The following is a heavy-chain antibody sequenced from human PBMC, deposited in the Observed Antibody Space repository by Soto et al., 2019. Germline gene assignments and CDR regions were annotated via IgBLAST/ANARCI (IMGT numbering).Heavy chain of an antibody. D-gene: IGHD1-20*01. V-gene: IGHV1-69*04. CDR3: ARDPSYNWNPKGIWFDP. CDR2: IIPILGIA. Sequence: GASVEVYCKASGGTFSSYTISCVRQAPGQGLEWMGRIIPILGIANYAQKFQGRVTITADKSTSTAYMELSSLRSEDTAVYYCARDPSYNWNPKGIWFDPWGQGTLVTVSS. CDR1: GGTFSSYT. J-gene: IGHJ5*02.